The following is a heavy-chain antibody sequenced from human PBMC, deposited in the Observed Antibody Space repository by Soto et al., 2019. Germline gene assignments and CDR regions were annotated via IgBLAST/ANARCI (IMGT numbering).Heavy chain of an antibody. Sequence: GASLKVSCKASGYTFTGYYVHWVRQAPGQGLEWMGWINPETGGTSYAQKFQGRVTLSRDTSINTAYLELSRLRFDDTAVYYCARHRPHVLRYFDWSYPHYYHGMDVWGQGTTDPVSS. J-gene: IGHJ6*02. V-gene: IGHV1-2*02. D-gene: IGHD3-9*01. CDR1: GYTFTGYY. CDR3: ARHRPHVLRYFDWSYPHYYHGMDV. CDR2: INPETGGT.